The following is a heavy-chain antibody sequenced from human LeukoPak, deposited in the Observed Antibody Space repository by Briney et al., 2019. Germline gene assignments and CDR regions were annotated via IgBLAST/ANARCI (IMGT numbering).Heavy chain of an antibody. CDR1: GFTFRNYV. CDR3: AREGYYGSGSPPSLYFDY. D-gene: IGHD3-10*01. CDR2: TSSDLNVK. V-gene: IGHV3-30-3*01. J-gene: IGHJ4*02. Sequence: SGGSLRLSCAASGFTFRNYVIHWVRQAPGKGLEWVAVTSSDLNVKLYADSVKGRFTISRDNPRSTLYLQMNSLRPEDTAIYYCAREGYYGSGSPPSLYFDYWGQGTLVTVSS.